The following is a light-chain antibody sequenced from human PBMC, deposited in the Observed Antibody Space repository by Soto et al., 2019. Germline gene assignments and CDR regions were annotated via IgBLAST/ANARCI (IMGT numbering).Light chain of an antibody. CDR3: CSYAGSSTFTV. J-gene: IGLJ2*01. V-gene: IGLV2-23*03. CDR2: EGS. Sequence: QSPLTQPASVSGSPGQSITISCTGTSSDVGSYNLVSWYQQHPGKAPKLMIYEGSKRPSGVSNRFSGSKSGNTASLTISGLQAEDEADYYCCSYAGSSTFTVFGGGTKVTVL. CDR1: SSDVGSYNL.